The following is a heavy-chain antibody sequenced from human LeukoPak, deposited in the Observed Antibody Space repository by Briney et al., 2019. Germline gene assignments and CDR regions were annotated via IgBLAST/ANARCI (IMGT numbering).Heavy chain of an antibody. Sequence: GGSLRLSCAASGFTLSSYWMHWVRHVPGKGLVWVSRINSDGSGTSDADSVKGRFTISRDNAKDTLYLQMNSLRAEDTAVYYCARGERHAFDIWGQGTMVTVSS. CDR1: GFTLSSYW. CDR3: ARGERHAFDI. J-gene: IGHJ3*02. CDR2: INSDGSGT. V-gene: IGHV3-74*01.